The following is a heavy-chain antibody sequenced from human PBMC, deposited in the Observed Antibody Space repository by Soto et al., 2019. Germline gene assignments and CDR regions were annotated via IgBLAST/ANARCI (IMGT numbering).Heavy chain of an antibody. D-gene: IGHD6-19*01. CDR1: GGSIETFY. CDR3: ARILRDSQGWYHHDF. J-gene: IGHJ4*02. Sequence: PSETLSLTCTISGGSIETFYWSWIRQPPGKGLEWIGYISNSGSTNYSPSLESRVTVSVDTAKNEFSLKLNSVTAADTATYYCARILRDSQGWYHHDFWGQGTLVTGSS. V-gene: IGHV4-59*01. CDR2: ISNSGST.